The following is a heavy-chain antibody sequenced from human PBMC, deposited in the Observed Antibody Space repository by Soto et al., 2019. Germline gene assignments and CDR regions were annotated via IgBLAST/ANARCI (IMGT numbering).Heavy chain of an antibody. CDR3: TRANWYSEY. V-gene: IGHV4-59*11. CDR2: IYYNGNT. J-gene: IGHJ4*02. Sequence: QVQLQESGPGLVKPSETLSLTCSVSGGSISNHYWSWIRQPPGKGLEWIGYIYYNGNTNYNPSLKSRVTMSGDTSRNQISLKLTTVPAADTAVYYCTRANWYSEYWGQGTLVTVSS. CDR1: GGSISNHY. D-gene: IGHD7-27*01.